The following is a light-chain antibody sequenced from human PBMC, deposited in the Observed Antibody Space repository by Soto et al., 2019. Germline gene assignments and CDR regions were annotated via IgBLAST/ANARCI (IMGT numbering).Light chain of an antibody. Sequence: NFMLTQPHSVSESPGKRVIISCTRSSGSIASYYVQWYQQRPGSAPTTVIYEDDDRPSGVPDRFSGSIDSSSNSASLTISGLMTEDEADYCCQSYDSSNQVFGTGTMGTVL. V-gene: IGLV6-57*04. CDR1: SGSIASYY. CDR2: EDD. CDR3: QSYDSSNQV. J-gene: IGLJ1*01.